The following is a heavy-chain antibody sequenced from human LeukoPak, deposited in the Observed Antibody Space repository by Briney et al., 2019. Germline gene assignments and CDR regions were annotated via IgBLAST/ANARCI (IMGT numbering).Heavy chain of an antibody. CDR2: INHSGGT. D-gene: IGHD6-19*01. CDR1: GGSFSGYY. CDR3: ATVRIAVAGMNDY. Sequence: SETLSLTCAVYGGSFSGYYWSWIRQPPGKGLEWIGEINHSGGTNYNPSLKSRVTISVDTSKNQFSLKLSSVTAADTAVYYCATVRIAVAGMNDYWGQGTLVTVSS. V-gene: IGHV4-34*01. J-gene: IGHJ4*02.